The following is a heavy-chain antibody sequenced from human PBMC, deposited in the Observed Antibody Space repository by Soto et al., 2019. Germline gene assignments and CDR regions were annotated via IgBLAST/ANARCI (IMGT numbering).Heavy chain of an antibody. CDR3: ARGGTVFGVVLTPGNRFDP. CDR2: IYYSGST. J-gene: IGHJ5*02. CDR1: GGSISSADYY. V-gene: IGHV4-30-4*01. D-gene: IGHD3-3*01. Sequence: HVQLQESGPGLLKPSQTLSLTCTVSGGSISSADYYWSWIRQPPGKGLEWIGYIYYSGSTYYNSSLESRVTISVDTSKNQFSLRLTSVTAADTAVYYCARGGTVFGVVLTPGNRFDPWGQGTLVTVSS.